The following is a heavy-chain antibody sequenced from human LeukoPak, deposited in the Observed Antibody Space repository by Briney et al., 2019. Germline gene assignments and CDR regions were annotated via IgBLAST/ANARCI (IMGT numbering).Heavy chain of an antibody. CDR3: ARVLRYCSGGNCYSGGLGYMDV. J-gene: IGHJ6*03. D-gene: IGHD2-15*01. CDR2: IRYDGSNK. Sequence: GGSLRLSCAASGFTFSSYGMHWVRQAPGKGLEWVAFIRYDGSNKYYADSVKGRFTISRDNSKNTLYLQMNSLRAEDTAVYYCARVLRYCSGGNCYSGGLGYMDVWGKGTTVTISS. V-gene: IGHV3-30*02. CDR1: GFTFSSYG.